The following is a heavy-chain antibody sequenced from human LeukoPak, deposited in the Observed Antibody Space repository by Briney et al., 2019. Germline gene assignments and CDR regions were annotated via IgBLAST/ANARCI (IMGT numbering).Heavy chain of an antibody. CDR3: ARGGWYFEY. J-gene: IGHJ4*02. CDR2: IKQDGSEK. Sequence: GGSLRLSCAASGFTLSSYWMSWVRQAPGKGLEWVANIKQDGSEKNYVDSVKGRFTISRDNAKNSLYLQMNSLRAEDTAVYYCARGGWYFEYWGQGTLVTVSS. V-gene: IGHV3-7*01. D-gene: IGHD6-19*01. CDR1: GFTLSSYW.